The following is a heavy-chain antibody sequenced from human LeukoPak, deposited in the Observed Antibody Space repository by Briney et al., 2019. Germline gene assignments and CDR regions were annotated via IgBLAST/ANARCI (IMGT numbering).Heavy chain of an antibody. CDR3: TRGPPYSYGNDLDY. Sequence: ASAKVSCKASGYTFTGYYIHWVRQAPGKGLEWMGLINPNSGGTNFAQKFQGRVTMTRDTSISTAYMDLSRLKSDDTAVYYCTRGPPYSYGNDLDYWGQRTPVTVSS. CDR1: GYTFTGYY. J-gene: IGHJ4*01. D-gene: IGHD5-18*01. V-gene: IGHV1-2*02. CDR2: INPNSGGT.